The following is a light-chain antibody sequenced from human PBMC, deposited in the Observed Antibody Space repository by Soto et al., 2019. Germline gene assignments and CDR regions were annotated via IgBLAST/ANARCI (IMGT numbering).Light chain of an antibody. CDR3: QSYDSSLSVV. CDR1: SSNIGAGYD. Sequence: QSVLPQPPSVSGAPGQRVTISCTGSSSNIGAGYDVHWYQQLPGTAPKLLIYGNSHRPSGVPDRFSGSKSGTSASLAITGLQAEDEADYYFQSYDSSLSVVFGTGTKLTVL. J-gene: IGLJ1*01. V-gene: IGLV1-40*01. CDR2: GNS.